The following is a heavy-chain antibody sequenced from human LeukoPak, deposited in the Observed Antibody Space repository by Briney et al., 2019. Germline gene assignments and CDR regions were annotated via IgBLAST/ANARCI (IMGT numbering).Heavy chain of an antibody. J-gene: IGHJ4*02. Sequence: ASVEVSCKASGGTFSSYAISWVRQAPGQGLEWMGRIIPILGIANYAQKFLGRVTITADKSTSTAYMELSSLRSEDTAVYYCARDAVAPSYYYDSSGYYPDYWGQGTLVTVSS. D-gene: IGHD3-22*01. V-gene: IGHV1-69*04. CDR3: ARDAVAPSYYYDSSGYYPDY. CDR1: GGTFSSYA. CDR2: IIPILGIA.